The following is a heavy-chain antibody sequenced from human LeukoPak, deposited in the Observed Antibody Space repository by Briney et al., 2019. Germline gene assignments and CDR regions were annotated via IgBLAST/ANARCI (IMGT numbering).Heavy chain of an antibody. J-gene: IGHJ4*02. Sequence: GGSLILSCAASGFTVSGNYMTWVRQAPGKGLEWVSLIYSGGTTFYADSVKGRFTISRDKSKNTLYLQMNSLRAEDTAVYYCGSGEWPHNYWGQGTLVTVSS. V-gene: IGHV3-53*01. CDR2: IYSGGTT. D-gene: IGHD3-10*01. CDR1: GFTVSGNY. CDR3: GSGEWPHNY.